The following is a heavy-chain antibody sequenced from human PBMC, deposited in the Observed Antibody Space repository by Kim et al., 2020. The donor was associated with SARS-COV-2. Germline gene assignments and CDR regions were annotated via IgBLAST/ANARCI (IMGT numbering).Heavy chain of an antibody. D-gene: IGHD2-15*01. CDR3: AKVGCVGASCYRPDY. CDR1: GFTFSSHA. V-gene: IGHV3-23*01. Sequence: GGSLRLSCAVSGFTFSSHAMSWVRQAPGKGLEWVSTISGSGGSTYYADSVKGRFTISRDNSRNTVSLQMYSLRAEDTAVYYCAKVGCVGASCYRPDYWGQGTLVTVSS. CDR2: ISGSGGST. J-gene: IGHJ4*02.